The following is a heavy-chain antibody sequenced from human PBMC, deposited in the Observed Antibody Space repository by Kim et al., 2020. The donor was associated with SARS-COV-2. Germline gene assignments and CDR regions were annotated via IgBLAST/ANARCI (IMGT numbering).Heavy chain of an antibody. CDR3: ARAQFFYDSLSS. CDR1: GFNFHYYG. J-gene: IGHJ4*02. Sequence: GGSLRLSCVASGFNFHYYGMHWVRQAPGKGLEWVAVMWLYDNNKFYADSVKGRFTVSRDNSKNTLYLQMDSLRPDDTALYYCARAQFFYDSLSSWGQGTL. CDR2: MWLYDNNK. D-gene: IGHD3-22*01. V-gene: IGHV3-33*01.